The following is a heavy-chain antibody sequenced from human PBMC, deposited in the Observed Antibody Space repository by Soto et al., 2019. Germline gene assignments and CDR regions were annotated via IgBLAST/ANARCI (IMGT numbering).Heavy chain of an antibody. J-gene: IGHJ4*02. V-gene: IGHV1-24*01. CDR1: GSSFNEMS. CDR2: LDSEDGQT. Sequence: ASEKVSSQVSGSSFNEMSMQWLLQSPEKGLEWMGSLDSEDGQTIYAQKSQRRVIMTEDTSSDTAYMELRSPRTDDSAVYYCGSPGATGHLDYWGQGTRVTVSS. CDR3: GSPGATGHLDY. D-gene: IGHD3-10*01.